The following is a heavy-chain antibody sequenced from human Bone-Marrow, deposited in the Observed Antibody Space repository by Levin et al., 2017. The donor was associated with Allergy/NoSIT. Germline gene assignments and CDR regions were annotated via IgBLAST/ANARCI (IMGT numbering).Heavy chain of an antibody. CDR2: IYGNDDK. Sequence: GSGPTLVKPTQTLTLTCNYSGFSLTTGAVGVGWIRQPPGKALEWLALIYGNDDKRYSASLKNRLAITKDTSKAQVVLTMSNVDPVDTGTYFCAHRFTSNWQPFDHWGQGTLVTVSS. D-gene: IGHD5-24*01. V-gene: IGHV2-5*01. J-gene: IGHJ4*02. CDR3: AHRFTSNWQPFDH. CDR1: GFSLTTGAVG.